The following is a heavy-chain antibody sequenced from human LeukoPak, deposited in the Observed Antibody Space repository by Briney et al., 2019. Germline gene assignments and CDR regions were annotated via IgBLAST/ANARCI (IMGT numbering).Heavy chain of an antibody. CDR2: IYYNGAT. CDR1: GGCISGYF. V-gene: IGHV4-59*08. Sequence: SETLSLLCTVSGGCISGYFWSCIRQHPGKELEWIGYIYYNGATLYSPSFRSRVTMSVDTSKNQFSLKLSSVTAADTAVYYCARHDPVGHYQRGMDVWGQGTTVTVSS. D-gene: IGHD1-26*01. J-gene: IGHJ6*02. CDR3: ARHDPVGHYQRGMDV.